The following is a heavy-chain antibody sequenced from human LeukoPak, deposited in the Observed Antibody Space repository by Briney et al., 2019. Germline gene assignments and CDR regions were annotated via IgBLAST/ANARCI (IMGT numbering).Heavy chain of an antibody. CDR3: ARDRDYYGMDV. CDR1: GFTFSSYA. CDR2: ISYDGGNK. V-gene: IGHV3-30-3*01. J-gene: IGHJ6*02. Sequence: PGGSLRLSCAASGFTFSSYAMHWVRQAPGKGLEWVAVISYDGGNKYYADSVKGRFTVSRDNSKNTLYLQMNSLRAEDTAVYYCARDRDYYGMDVWGQGTTVTVSS.